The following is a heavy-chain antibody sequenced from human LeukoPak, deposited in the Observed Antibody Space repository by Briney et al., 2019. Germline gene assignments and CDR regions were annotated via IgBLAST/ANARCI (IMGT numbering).Heavy chain of an antibody. Sequence: AALVKVSCKASGYTFTGYYMHWVRQAPGQGLEWMGWINPNSGGTNYAQKFQGRVTMTRDTSISTAYMELSRLRSDDTAVYYCASQSGSYDRGDAFDIWGQGTMVTVSS. D-gene: IGHD1-26*01. CDR3: ASQSGSYDRGDAFDI. V-gene: IGHV1-2*02. CDR1: GYTFTGYY. CDR2: INPNSGGT. J-gene: IGHJ3*02.